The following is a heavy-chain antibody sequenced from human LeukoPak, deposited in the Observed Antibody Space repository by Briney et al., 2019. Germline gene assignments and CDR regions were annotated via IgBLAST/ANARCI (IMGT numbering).Heavy chain of an antibody. J-gene: IGHJ4*02. CDR3: ATGSGLWSPDY. CDR1: GFTFSSYW. V-gene: IGHV3-74*01. CDR2: IDNEGSST. Sequence: PGGSLRFSCAASGFTFSSYWMHWVRQAPGKGLVWVSRIDNEGSSTSYADSVKGRFTISRDNAKNRLYVQVNSLRVEDTAVYYCATGSGLWSPDYWGQGTLVTVSS. D-gene: IGHD5-18*01.